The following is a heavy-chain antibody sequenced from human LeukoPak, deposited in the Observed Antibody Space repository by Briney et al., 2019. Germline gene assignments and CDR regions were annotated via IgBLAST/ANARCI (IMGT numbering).Heavy chain of an antibody. J-gene: IGHJ4*02. CDR1: GFTFSSYA. D-gene: IGHD2-15*01. CDR3: AKDPPNIVVVVAATGNNFDY. Sequence: GGSLRLSCAASGFTFSSYAMSWVRQAPGKGLEGVAAISGSGGSTYYADSVKGRFTISRDNSKNTLYLQMNSLRAEDTAVYYCAKDPPNIVVVVAATGNNFDYWGQGTLVTVSS. CDR2: ISGSGGST. V-gene: IGHV3-23*01.